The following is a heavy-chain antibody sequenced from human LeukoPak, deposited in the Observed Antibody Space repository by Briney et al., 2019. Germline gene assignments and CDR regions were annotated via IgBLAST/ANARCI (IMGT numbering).Heavy chain of an antibody. J-gene: IGHJ6*03. D-gene: IGHD6-6*01. Sequence: GGSLRLSCAASGFTFSNYAMHWVRQAPGKGLEWVAVISYDGNNKYDADSVKGRFTISRDNSKNTLYLQMNSLRAEDTAVYYCAREYSSSPYYYYYMDVWGKGTTVTVSS. CDR2: ISYDGNNK. V-gene: IGHV3-30-3*01. CDR3: AREYSSSPYYYYYMDV. CDR1: GFTFSNYA.